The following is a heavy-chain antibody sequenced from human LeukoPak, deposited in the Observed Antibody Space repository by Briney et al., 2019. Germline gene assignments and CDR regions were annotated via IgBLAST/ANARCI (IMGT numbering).Heavy chain of an antibody. Sequence: ASVKVSCKASGYTFTSYYMHWVRQAPGQGLEWMGIINPSGGSTSYAQKFQGRVTMTRDTSTSTVYMELSSLRSEDTAVYYCASQVAAAGTEDYWGQGTLVTVSS. CDR2: INPSGGST. V-gene: IGHV1-46*01. D-gene: IGHD6-13*01. CDR3: ASQVAAAGTEDY. J-gene: IGHJ4*02. CDR1: GYTFTSYY.